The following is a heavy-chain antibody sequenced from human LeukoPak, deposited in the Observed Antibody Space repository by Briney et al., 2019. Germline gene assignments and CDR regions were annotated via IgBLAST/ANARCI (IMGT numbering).Heavy chain of an antibody. Sequence: GKSLRLSCAASGFTFSNYAMHWVRQAPGKGLEWVSLISSGGTYEYYADSVKGRFTISRDNSKNTLYLQLNSLRAEDTAVYYCARDSTYYYDSGSSGPRYFDNWGQGTPVTVSS. CDR1: GFTFSNYA. CDR2: ISSGGTYE. D-gene: IGHD3-10*01. J-gene: IGHJ4*02. CDR3: ARDSTYYYDSGSSGPRYFDN. V-gene: IGHV3-30*01.